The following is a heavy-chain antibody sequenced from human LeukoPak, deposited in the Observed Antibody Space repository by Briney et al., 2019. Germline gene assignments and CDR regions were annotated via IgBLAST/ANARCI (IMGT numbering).Heavy chain of an antibody. Sequence: GSLRLSCAASGFTFSSYAMSWVRQAPGKGLEWVGRIKSKTDGGTTDYAAPVKGRFTISRDDSKNTLYLQMNSLKTEDTVVYYCTTGATIFGAADDYWGQGTLVTVSS. D-gene: IGHD3-3*01. CDR2: IKSKTDGGTT. CDR1: GFTFSSYA. V-gene: IGHV3-15*01. CDR3: TTGATIFGAADDY. J-gene: IGHJ4*02.